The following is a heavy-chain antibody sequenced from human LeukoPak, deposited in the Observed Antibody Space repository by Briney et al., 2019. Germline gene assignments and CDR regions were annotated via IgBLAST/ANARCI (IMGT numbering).Heavy chain of an antibody. CDR3: AREYNSREFDY. D-gene: IGHD3-22*01. J-gene: IGHJ4*02. CDR1: GFTFSSYW. CDR2: INSDVSSP. Sequence: PGGSLRLSCAPSGFTFSSYWMHWVPPAPGKGLVWVSRINSDVSSPSYAHSSQGWFTLSRDNPNNTLHSQITILPAEDTAVYYCAREYNSREFDYWGQGTLVTVSS. V-gene: IGHV3-74*01.